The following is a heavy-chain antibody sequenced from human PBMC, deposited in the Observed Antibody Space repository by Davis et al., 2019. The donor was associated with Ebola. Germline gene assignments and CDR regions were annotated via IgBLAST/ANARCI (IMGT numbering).Heavy chain of an antibody. CDR1: GFTFSSYA. CDR3: ARARSSGWPFDY. J-gene: IGHJ4*02. CDR2: ISGSGGST. D-gene: IGHD6-19*01. V-gene: IGHV3-23*01. Sequence: GESLKISCAASGFTFSSYAMSWVRQAPGKGLEWVSAISGSGGSTYYADSVKGRFTISRDNSKNTLYLQMNSLRAEDTAVYYCARARSSGWPFDYWGQGTLVTVSS.